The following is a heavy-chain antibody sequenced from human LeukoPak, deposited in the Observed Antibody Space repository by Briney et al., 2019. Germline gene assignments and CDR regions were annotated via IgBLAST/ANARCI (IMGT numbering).Heavy chain of an antibody. CDR2: IRYDGSNK. CDR1: GFTFSSYG. CDR3: ARDPSSSWYSYWFDP. D-gene: IGHD6-13*01. Sequence: GGSLRLSCAASGFTFSSYGMHWVRQAPGKGLEWVVFIRYDGSNKYYADSVKGRFTISRDNSKNTLYLQMNSLRAEDTAVYYCARDPSSSWYSYWFDPWGQGTLVTVSS. J-gene: IGHJ5*02. V-gene: IGHV3-30*02.